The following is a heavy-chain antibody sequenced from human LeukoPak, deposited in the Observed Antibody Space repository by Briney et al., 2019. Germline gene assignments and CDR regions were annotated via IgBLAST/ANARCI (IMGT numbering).Heavy chain of an antibody. CDR3: AGYSSSWYDPDY. J-gene: IGHJ4*02. D-gene: IGHD6-13*01. CDR1: GGSISSSSYY. V-gene: IGHV4-39*01. CDR2: IYYSGST. Sequence: SETLSLTCTVSGGSISSSSYYWGWIRQPPGKGVEWIGSIYYSGSTYYNPSLKSRVTISVDTSKNQFSLKLSSVTAADTAVYYCAGYSSSWYDPDYWGQGTLVTVSS.